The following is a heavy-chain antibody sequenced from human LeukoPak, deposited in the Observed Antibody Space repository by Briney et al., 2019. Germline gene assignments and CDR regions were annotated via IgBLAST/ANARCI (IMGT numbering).Heavy chain of an antibody. CDR2: ISSSGNTI. CDR1: GFTSSSYE. CDR3: ARESWAYYYYYGMDV. D-gene: IGHD3-16*01. J-gene: IGHJ6*02. V-gene: IGHV3-48*03. Sequence: PGGSLRLSCAASGFTSSSYEMNWVRQAPGKGLEWVSYISSSGNTIYYADSVKGRFTISRDNAKNSLYLQMNSLRAEDTAVYFCARESWAYYYYYGMDVWGQGTTVTVSS.